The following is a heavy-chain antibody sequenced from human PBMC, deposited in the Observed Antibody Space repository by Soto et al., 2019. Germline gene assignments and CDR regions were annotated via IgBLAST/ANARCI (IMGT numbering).Heavy chain of an antibody. CDR2: ISNSGRST. D-gene: IGHD6-19*01. Sequence: PGGALRLSGAASGFTFSSYAISWVRQAPWKGLEWVSGISNSGRSTYYPDSVKGRFTISRDNSKNTLYVQMNSLRVEDTDVYYCARESKSSTGWDDFDIWGQGTMVTDSS. CDR1: GFTFSSYA. J-gene: IGHJ3*02. CDR3: ARESKSSTGWDDFDI. V-gene: IGHV3-23*01.